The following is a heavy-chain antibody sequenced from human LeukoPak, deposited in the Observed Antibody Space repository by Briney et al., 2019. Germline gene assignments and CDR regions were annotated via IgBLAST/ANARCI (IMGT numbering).Heavy chain of an antibody. D-gene: IGHD6-13*01. Sequence: ASVKVSCKASGYTFTTYGISWVRQAPGQGLEWMGWISAYNGDTNYAQRLQGRVTMTTDTSTSTAYMELRSLRSDDTAVYYCARVFSSGSFDYWGQGTLVTVSS. J-gene: IGHJ4*02. CDR3: ARVFSSGSFDY. CDR2: ISAYNGDT. V-gene: IGHV1-18*01. CDR1: GYTFTTYG.